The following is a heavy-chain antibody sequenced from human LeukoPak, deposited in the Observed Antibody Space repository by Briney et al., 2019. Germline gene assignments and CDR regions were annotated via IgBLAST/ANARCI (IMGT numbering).Heavy chain of an antibody. Sequence: PSETLSLTCTVSGASITSTYWTWIRQPPGKGLESIGYIYYTGDTNYNPSLNSRVTISLDTSTSQFSLTLRSVTAADTALYYCTRWTRVPDYWGQGILVTVSS. CDR3: TRWTRVPDY. CDR2: IYYTGDT. CDR1: GASITSTY. D-gene: IGHD4-17*01. V-gene: IGHV4-59*01. J-gene: IGHJ4*02.